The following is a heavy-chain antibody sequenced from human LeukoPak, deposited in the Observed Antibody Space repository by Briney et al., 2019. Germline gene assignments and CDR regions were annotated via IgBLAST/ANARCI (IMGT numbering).Heavy chain of an antibody. D-gene: IGHD2-2*01. CDR3: APPAHCSSTSCPDY. Sequence: GGSLRLSCAASGFTFSSYWLSWVRQSPGKGLECVANIKQDGSEKYYVDSVKGRFTISRDNAKNSLYLQMNSLRAEDTAVYYCAPPAHCSSTSCPDYWGQGTLVTASS. CDR1: GFTFSSYW. V-gene: IGHV3-7*01. CDR2: IKQDGSEK. J-gene: IGHJ4*02.